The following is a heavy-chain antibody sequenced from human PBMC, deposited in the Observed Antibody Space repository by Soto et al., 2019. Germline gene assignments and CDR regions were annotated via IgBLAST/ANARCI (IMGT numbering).Heavy chain of an antibody. D-gene: IGHD4-17*01. Sequence: EAQLVESGGGLVEPGGSLRISCAASGFTFSNGWMNWVRQAPGKGLEWVGRIKTKTDGETTDYAAPVKGRFTISRDDSKNTLYLQMNSLKTEDTGVYYCTTGPYNHDYGDYGAYWGQGTLVTVSS. CDR2: IKTKTDGETT. V-gene: IGHV3-15*01. J-gene: IGHJ4*02. CDR3: TTGPYNHDYGDYGAY. CDR1: GFTFSNGW.